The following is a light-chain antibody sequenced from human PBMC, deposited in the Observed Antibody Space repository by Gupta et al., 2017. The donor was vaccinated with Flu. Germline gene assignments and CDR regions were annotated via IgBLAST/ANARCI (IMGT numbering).Light chain of an antibody. CDR3: HARDSGGYHRI. V-gene: IGLV3-19*01. J-gene: IGLJ2*01. CDR1: SLRIYY. Sequence: GQTVRITCQGDSLRIYYTSWLQQKPGQAPRLVIYGKNNRPSGIPDRFSGSTSGSTASLNIRGVQAEDEADYYCHARDSGGYHRIFGGGTKVTVL. CDR2: GKN.